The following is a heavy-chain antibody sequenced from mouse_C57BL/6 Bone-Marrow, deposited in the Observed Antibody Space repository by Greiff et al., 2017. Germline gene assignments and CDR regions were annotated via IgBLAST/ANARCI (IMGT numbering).Heavy chain of an antibody. D-gene: IGHD1-1*01. V-gene: IGHV1-81*01. CDR2: IYPRSGNT. CDR1: GYTFTSYG. J-gene: IGHJ3*01. CDR3: ARLTYYYGSSCVAWFAY. Sequence: QVQLQQSGAELARPGASVKLSCKASGYTFTSYGISWVKQRPGQGLEWIGEIYPRSGNTYYNEKFKGKATLTADKSSSTAYMELRSLTSEDSAVYFCARLTYYYGSSCVAWFAYWGQGTLVTVSA.